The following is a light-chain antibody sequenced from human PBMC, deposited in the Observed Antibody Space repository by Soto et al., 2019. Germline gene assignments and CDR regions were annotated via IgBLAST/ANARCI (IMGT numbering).Light chain of an antibody. CDR3: QSYDSSLSVV. J-gene: IGLJ2*01. V-gene: IGLV1-40*01. CDR1: SSNIGAGYD. Sequence: QSVLTQPPSVSGAPGQRVTISCTGTSSNIGAGYDVHWYQQLPGTAPKLLISNNHNRPSGVPDRFSGSNSGTSASLAITGLQAEDEAEYYCQSYDSSLSVVFGGGTKLTVL. CDR2: NNH.